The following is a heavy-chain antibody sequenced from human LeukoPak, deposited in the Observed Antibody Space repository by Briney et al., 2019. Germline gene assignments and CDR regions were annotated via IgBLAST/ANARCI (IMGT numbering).Heavy chain of an antibody. CDR2: IKQDGSEK. J-gene: IGHJ5*02. V-gene: IGHV3-7*03. CDR1: GFTFSSYW. Sequence: GGSLRLSCAASGFTFSSYWMSWVRQAPGKGLEWVANIKQDGSEKYYVDSVKGRFTISRDNAKNSLYLQMNSLRAEDTAVYYCAREGRYFDRLLSWFDPWGQGTLVTVSS. CDR3: AREGRYFDRLLSWFDP. D-gene: IGHD3-9*01.